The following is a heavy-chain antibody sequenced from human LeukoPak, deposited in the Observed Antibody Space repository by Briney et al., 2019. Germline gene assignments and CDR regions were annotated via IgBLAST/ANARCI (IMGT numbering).Heavy chain of an antibody. V-gene: IGHV3-43*01. Sequence: PGGSLRLSCAASGFTFDDYSIHWVRQAPGKGLEWVSLISRDGGFTDYADSVKGRVTISRDNSKNSLYLQMNSLRTEDTAFYYCGKDHSSFVEATDYWGQGTLVTVSS. CDR2: ISRDGGFT. D-gene: IGHD1-26*01. CDR3: GKDHSSFVEATDY. CDR1: GFTFDDYS. J-gene: IGHJ4*02.